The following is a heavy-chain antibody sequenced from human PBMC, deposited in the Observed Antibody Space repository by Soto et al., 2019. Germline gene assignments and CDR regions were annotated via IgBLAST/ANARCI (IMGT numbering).Heavy chain of an antibody. V-gene: IGHV3-30*18. CDR3: AKDGGGDYRPYYYYYMDV. Sequence: GGSRLSCAASGFTFSSYGMHWVRQAPGKGLEWVAVISYDGSNKYYADSVKGRFTISRDNSKNTLYLQMNSLRAEDTAVYYCAKDGGGDYRPYYYYYMDVWGKGTTVTVSS. CDR2: ISYDGSNK. CDR1: GFTFSSYG. J-gene: IGHJ6*03. D-gene: IGHD4-17*01.